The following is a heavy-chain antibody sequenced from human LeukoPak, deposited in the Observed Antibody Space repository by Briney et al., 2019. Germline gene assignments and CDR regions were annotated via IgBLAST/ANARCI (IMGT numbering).Heavy chain of an antibody. CDR3: ARVRGGGLYYYDSSGFDY. J-gene: IGHJ4*02. V-gene: IGHV4-59*01. D-gene: IGHD3-22*01. CDR1: GDSIRSYY. CDR2: IYYSGST. Sequence: SETLSLTCTVSGDSIRSYYWSWIRQPPGKGLEWFAYIYYSGSTKYNPSPKSRVTISVDTSKNQFSLKLSSVTAADTAVYYCARVRGGGLYYYDSSGFDYWGQGTLVTVSS.